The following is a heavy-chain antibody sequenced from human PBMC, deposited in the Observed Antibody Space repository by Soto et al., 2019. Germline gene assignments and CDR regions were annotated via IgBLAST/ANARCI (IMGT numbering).Heavy chain of an antibody. CDR3: ARGGTGSAGGYYGMDV. CDR1: GGTFSSYA. V-gene: IGHV1-69*01. CDR2: IIPIFGTA. J-gene: IGHJ6*02. Sequence: QVQLVQSGAEVKKPGSSVKVSCKASGGTFSSYAISWVRQAPGQGLEWMGGIIPIFGTANYAQKFQGRVTITADESTSAACMELRSLRSEDTAVYYCARGGTGSAGGYYGMDVWGQGSTVIVS. D-gene: IGHD1-26*01.